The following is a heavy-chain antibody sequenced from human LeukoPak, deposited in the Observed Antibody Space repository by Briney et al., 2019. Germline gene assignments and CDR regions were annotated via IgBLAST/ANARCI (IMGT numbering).Heavy chain of an antibody. D-gene: IGHD6-6*01. J-gene: IGHJ4*02. CDR2: ISYDGSNE. V-gene: IGHV3-33*05. Sequence: PGGSLRLSCAASGFTFSSYGMHWVRQAPGKGLEWVAVISYDGSNEYYADSVKGRFTISRDNAKNSLYLQMNSLRAEDTAVYYCARDKSSSSILVDYWGQGTLVTVSS. CDR3: ARDKSSSSILVDY. CDR1: GFTFSSYG.